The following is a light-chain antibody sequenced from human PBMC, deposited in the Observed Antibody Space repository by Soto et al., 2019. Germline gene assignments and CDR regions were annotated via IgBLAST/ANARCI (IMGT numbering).Light chain of an antibody. CDR1: QRVLYSPNNKNY. CDR3: HQYASSPWT. J-gene: IGKJ1*01. CDR2: WAS. V-gene: IGKV4-1*01. Sequence: IVMTKSPDSLALSLGERATINCKSSQRVLYSPNNKNYLAWYQQKPGQPPKLPLYWASMRESGVPDRFSGSASGTDFTLTISSLQAEDVAVYYCHQYASSPWTFGPGTKVEIK.